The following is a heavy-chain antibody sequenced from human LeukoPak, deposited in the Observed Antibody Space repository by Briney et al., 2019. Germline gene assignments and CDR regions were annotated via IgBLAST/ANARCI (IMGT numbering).Heavy chain of an antibody. V-gene: IGHV4-59*01. D-gene: IGHD4-11*01. Sequence: SETLSLTCTVSGGSISSYYWSWIRQPPGKGLEWNGYIYYSGSTNYNPSLKSRVIISVDTSKNQFSLKMSPVIAADTAVYYCARIGVDHSGNIIKYYFDYWGQGTLVTVSS. CDR3: ARIGVDHSGNIIKYYFDY. J-gene: IGHJ4*02. CDR2: IYYSGST. CDR1: GGSISSYY.